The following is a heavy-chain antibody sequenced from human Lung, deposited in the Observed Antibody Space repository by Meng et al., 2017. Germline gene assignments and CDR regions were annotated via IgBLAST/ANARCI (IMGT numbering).Heavy chain of an antibody. J-gene: IGHJ4*02. D-gene: IGHD4-11*01. CDR2: INHSGST. V-gene: IGHV4-34*01. Sequence: QVQLRRWGAGMLKPSETLSLTCVVSCGSFSDYYWSWIRQPPGKGLEWIGEINHSGSTNYNPSLESRATISVDTSQNNLSLKLSSVTAADSAVYYCARGPTTMAHDFDYWGQGTLVTVSS. CDR3: ARGPTTMAHDFDY. CDR1: CGSFSDYY.